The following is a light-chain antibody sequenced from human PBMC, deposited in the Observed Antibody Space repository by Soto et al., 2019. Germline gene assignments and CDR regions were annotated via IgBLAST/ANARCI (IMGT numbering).Light chain of an antibody. CDR2: SDN. CDR3: ATWDDRLSAFV. CDR1: NSNVGSRY. J-gene: IGLJ2*01. Sequence: QSVVSQPPSASGTPGQRVTITCSGSNSNVGSRYVNWYQQLPGTAPKLLIHSDNLRPAGVPDRISASKSGTSASLAISGLRSEDEADYYCATWDDRLSAFVFGGGTKLTVL. V-gene: IGLV1-47*02.